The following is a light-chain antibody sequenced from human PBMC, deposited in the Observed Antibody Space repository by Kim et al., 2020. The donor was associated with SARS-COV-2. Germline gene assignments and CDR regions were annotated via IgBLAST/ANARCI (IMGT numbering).Light chain of an antibody. CDR1: QSVSSNY. Sequence: SPGERATHSCRASQSVSSNYLAWYKQKPGQAPRLLIYGASSRATGIPDRFSGSGSGTDFTLTITGLEPEDFAVYYCQQYSSSPATFGQGTKVDIK. J-gene: IGKJ1*01. V-gene: IGKV3-20*01. CDR2: GAS. CDR3: QQYSSSPAT.